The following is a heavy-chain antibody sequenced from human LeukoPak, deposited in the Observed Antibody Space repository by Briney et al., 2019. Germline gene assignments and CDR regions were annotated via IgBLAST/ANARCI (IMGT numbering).Heavy chain of an antibody. D-gene: IGHD6-13*01. Sequence: GGSLRLSCAASGFTFSSYSMNWVRQAPGKGLEWVSSISSSSSYIYYADSVKGRFTISRDNSKNTLYLQMNSLRAEDTAVYYCAKRATAGGFDSWGQGTLVTVSS. CDR1: GFTFSSYS. J-gene: IGHJ4*02. V-gene: IGHV3-21*04. CDR2: ISSSSSYI. CDR3: AKRATAGGFDS.